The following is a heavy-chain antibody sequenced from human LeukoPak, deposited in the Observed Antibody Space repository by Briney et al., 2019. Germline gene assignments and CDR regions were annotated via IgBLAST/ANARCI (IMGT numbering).Heavy chain of an antibody. CDR3: ARNWGYFDF. Sequence: PGGSLRLSCAASGFTFSSYWMNWVRQAPGKGLEWVACMKEDGSEKYYVGSVKGRFTISRDNARHSLFLQMTSLRAEDTAVYYCARNWGYFDFWGQGTLVSVSS. D-gene: IGHD7-27*01. J-gene: IGHJ4*02. CDR2: MKEDGSEK. V-gene: IGHV3-7*04. CDR1: GFTFSSYW.